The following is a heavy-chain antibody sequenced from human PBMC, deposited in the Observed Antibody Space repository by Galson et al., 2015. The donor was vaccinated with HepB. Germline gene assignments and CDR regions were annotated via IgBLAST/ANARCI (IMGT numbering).Heavy chain of an antibody. CDR2: ISAYNRKT. CDR1: GYTFSSYS. Sequence: SVKVSCKASGYTFSSYSITWVRQAPGKGLEWMGWISAYNRKTNYAPKFQGRVTMTTDTSTSTAYTELRRLRSDDTAVYYCARGGFVVGVAAIQNNWFDPWGQGTLVTVSS. CDR3: ARGGFVVGVAAIQNNWFDP. J-gene: IGHJ5*02. V-gene: IGHV1-18*01. D-gene: IGHD2-15*01.